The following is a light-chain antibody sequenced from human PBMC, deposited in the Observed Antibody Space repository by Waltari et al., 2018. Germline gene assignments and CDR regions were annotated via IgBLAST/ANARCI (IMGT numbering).Light chain of an antibody. CDR2: DVT. J-gene: IGLJ3*02. CDR3: SSYTSSGTRV. CDR1: SSDVGGYTD. V-gene: IGLV2-14*01. Sequence: QSALTQPASVSGSPGQSITTSCSGTSSDVGGYTDVSWYQQQPGKAPKLMIYDVTNRPSGVSDRFSGSKSGNTASLTISGLQAEDEADYYCSSYTSSGTRVFGGGTKLTVL.